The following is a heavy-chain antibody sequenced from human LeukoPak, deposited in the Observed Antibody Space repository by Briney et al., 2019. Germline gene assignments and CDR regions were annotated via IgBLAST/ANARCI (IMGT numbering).Heavy chain of an antibody. CDR3: ARENREWLVDAFDI. V-gene: IGHV3-66*01. Sequence: PGGSLRLSCTVSGFTVSSDSMSWVRQAPGKGLEWVSFIYSGGSTYYADSVKGRFTISRDNSKNTLYLQMNSLRAEDTAVYYCARENREWLVDAFDIWGQGTMVTVSS. J-gene: IGHJ3*02. D-gene: IGHD6-19*01. CDR2: IYSGGST. CDR1: GFTVSSDS.